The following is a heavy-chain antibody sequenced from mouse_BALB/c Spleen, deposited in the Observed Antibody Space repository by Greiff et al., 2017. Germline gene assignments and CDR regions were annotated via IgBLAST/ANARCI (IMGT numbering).Heavy chain of an antibody. CDR2: INPSSGYT. CDR3: ARFDYDYDDGFDY. V-gene: IGHV1-4*02. Sequence: VQLQQSAAELARPGASVKMSCKASGYTFTSYTMHWVKQRPGQGLEWIGYINPSSGYTEYNQKFKDKTTLTADKSSSTAYMQLSSLTSEDSAVYYCARFDYDYDDGFDYWGQGTTLTVSS. J-gene: IGHJ2*01. D-gene: IGHD2-4*01. CDR1: GYTFTSYT.